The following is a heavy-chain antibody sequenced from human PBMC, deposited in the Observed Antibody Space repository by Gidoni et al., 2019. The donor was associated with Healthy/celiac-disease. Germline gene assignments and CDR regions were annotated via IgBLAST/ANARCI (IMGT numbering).Heavy chain of an antibody. V-gene: IGHV4-4*02. D-gene: IGHD3-22*01. J-gene: IGHJ6*02. CDR1: GGSISSTNW. Sequence: QVQLQESGPGLVKPSGTLSLTCAVPGGSISSTNWWSWVRQPPGKGLEWIGEIYHSGSTNYNPSLKSRVTISVDKSKNQFSLKLSSVTAADTAVYYCAREERYYYDSSLYYGMDVWGQGTTVTVSS. CDR3: AREERYYYDSSLYYGMDV. CDR2: IYHSGST.